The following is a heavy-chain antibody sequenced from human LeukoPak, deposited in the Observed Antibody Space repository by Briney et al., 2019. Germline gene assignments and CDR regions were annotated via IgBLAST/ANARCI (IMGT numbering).Heavy chain of an antibody. J-gene: IGHJ4*02. CDR1: GFSFNNFG. D-gene: IGHD1-26*01. CDR2: IWFDGSNQ. Sequence: GGSLRLSCAASGFSFNNFGMNWVRQAPGKGLEWVAVIWFDGSNQYYADSVKGRFTISRDNSKNTLFLQMNSLRAEDTAVYYCARDGWLGGSYSIDYWGQGTLVTVSS. V-gene: IGHV3-33*01. CDR3: ARDGWLGGSYSIDY.